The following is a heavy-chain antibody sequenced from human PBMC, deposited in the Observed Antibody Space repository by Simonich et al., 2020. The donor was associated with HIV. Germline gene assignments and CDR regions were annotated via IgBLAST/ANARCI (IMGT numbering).Heavy chain of an antibody. CDR1: GGSFSGYY. J-gene: IGHJ4*02. D-gene: IGHD4-17*01. CDR2: INHSEST. Sequence: QVQLQQWCAGLLKPSETLSLTCAVYGGSFSGYYWGWIRQPPGKGLEWIGEINHSESTNYNPSLKSRVTISVDTSKNQFSLKLSSVTAADTAVYYCARRHPTTVTTPYFDYWGQGTLVTVSS. V-gene: IGHV4-34*01. CDR3: ARRHPTTVTTPYFDY.